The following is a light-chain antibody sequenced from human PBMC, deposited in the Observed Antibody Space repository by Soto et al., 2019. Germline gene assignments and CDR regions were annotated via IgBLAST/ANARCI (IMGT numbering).Light chain of an antibody. V-gene: IGLV2-14*01. CDR2: EVS. Sequence: QSALTQPASVSGSPGQSITISCTGTSSDVGDFDCVSWYQQHPGNAPNLMIYEVSGRPSGVSNRFSGSKSGDTASLTISGLQAEDEADYCCSSYTSSSALVFGGGTKVTVL. J-gene: IGLJ2*01. CDR3: SSYTSSSALV. CDR1: SSDVGDFDC.